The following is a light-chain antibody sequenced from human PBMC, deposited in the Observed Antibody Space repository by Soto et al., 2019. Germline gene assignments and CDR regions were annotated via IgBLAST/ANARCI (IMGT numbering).Light chain of an antibody. CDR2: DAS. Sequence: EIVMTQSPATLSVSPGERATLSCRASQSVSSHLAWYQQKPGQAPRLLMFDASTRANGVPARLSGSGSGPEFTLTISSLQSEDLGVYYCHQYHDWPQTFGQGTKVEIK. V-gene: IGKV3-15*01. CDR3: HQYHDWPQT. J-gene: IGKJ1*01. CDR1: QSVSSH.